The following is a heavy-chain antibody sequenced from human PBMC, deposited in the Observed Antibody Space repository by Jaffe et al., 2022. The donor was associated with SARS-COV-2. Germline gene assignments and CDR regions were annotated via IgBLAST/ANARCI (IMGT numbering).Heavy chain of an antibody. Sequence: EVQLVESGGDLVQPGGSLRLSCATSGFTFTAYAMSWVRQAPGKGLEWVSAISSSGGGTSYTDSVKGRFTISRDQSRNILFLHMDSLRVEDTALYYCAKAGGSTVTQGRGSDRWGQGTLVTVSS. CDR1: GFTFTAYA. CDR3: AKAGGSTVTQGRGSDR. D-gene: IGHD3-16*01. J-gene: IGHJ4*02. CDR2: ISSSGGGT. V-gene: IGHV3-23*04.